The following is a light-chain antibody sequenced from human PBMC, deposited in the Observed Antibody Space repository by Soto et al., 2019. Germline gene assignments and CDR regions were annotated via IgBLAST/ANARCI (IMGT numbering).Light chain of an antibody. CDR1: QSLLHRNGNIY. CDR3: MQAIQAPRT. CDR2: LGS. J-gene: IGKJ1*01. Sequence: DIVLTQSPLSLPVTPGEPASISCRSSQSLLHRNGNIYLDWYLQKPGQSPQLLIYLGSIRASGVPDRLSGSGSGTDFTLKITRVEAEDVGVYYCMQAIQAPRTFGLGTKVEIK. V-gene: IGKV2-28*01.